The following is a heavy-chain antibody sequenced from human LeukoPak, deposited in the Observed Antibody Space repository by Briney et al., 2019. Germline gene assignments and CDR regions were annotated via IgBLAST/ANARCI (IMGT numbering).Heavy chain of an antibody. J-gene: IGHJ6*03. CDR2: IYTSGST. Sequence: SQTPSLTCTVSGGSISSGSYYWSWIRQPAGKGLEWIGRIYTSGSTNYNPSLKSRVTISVDTSKNQFSLKLSSVTAADTAVYYCARDEFGYDFWSGYPPYYYMDVWGKGTTVTVSS. D-gene: IGHD3-3*01. CDR3: ARDEFGYDFWSGYPPYYYMDV. CDR1: GGSISSGSYY. V-gene: IGHV4-61*02.